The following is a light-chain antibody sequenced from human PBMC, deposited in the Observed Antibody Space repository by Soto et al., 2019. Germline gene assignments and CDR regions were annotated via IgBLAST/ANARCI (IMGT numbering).Light chain of an antibody. CDR1: QDIHSL. Sequence: DIQMTQSPSSLSSSVGDRVTIACQTTQDIHSLLSWYQQKPGKAPKFLIFDASNLERGVPSRFSGSGSGTDFTFTISSLQPEDIATYFCQQYDSLPLTFGGGTKVEL. J-gene: IGKJ4*01. CDR2: DAS. CDR3: QQYDSLPLT. V-gene: IGKV1-33*01.